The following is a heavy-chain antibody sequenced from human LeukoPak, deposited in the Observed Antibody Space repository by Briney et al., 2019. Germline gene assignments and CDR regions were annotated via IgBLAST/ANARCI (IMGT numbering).Heavy chain of an antibody. J-gene: IGHJ4*02. Sequence: GASVKVSCKASGYTFTSYAMHWVRQAPGQRLEWMGWINAGNGNTKYSQKFQGRVTITRDTSASTAYMELSSLRSDDTAVYYCARYYCSSTSCYLYYFDYWGQGTLVTVSS. CDR1: GYTFTSYA. CDR3: ARYYCSSTSCYLYYFDY. V-gene: IGHV1-3*01. D-gene: IGHD2-2*01. CDR2: INAGNGNT.